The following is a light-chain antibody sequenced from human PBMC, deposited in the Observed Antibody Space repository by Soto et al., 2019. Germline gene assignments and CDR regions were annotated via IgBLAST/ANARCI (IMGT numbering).Light chain of an antibody. CDR2: SSN. V-gene: IGLV1-44*01. J-gene: IGLJ2*01. CDR3: AAWYDSLNGVV. Sequence: QSVLTQPPSASGTPGQRVTISCSGSSSNIGSNSVNWYQQLPGTAPKLLMYSSNQRPSGVPDRFSGSKTGTSASLAISGLHAEDDADYYCAAWYDSLNGVVFGGGTKVTVL. CDR1: SSNIGSNS.